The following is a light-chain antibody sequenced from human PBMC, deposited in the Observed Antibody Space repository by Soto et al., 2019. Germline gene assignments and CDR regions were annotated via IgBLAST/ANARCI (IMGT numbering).Light chain of an antibody. J-gene: IGKJ4*01. Sequence: DIQLTPSPCSLSASVGDRVTITCRASQSISSYVYWYQQQPWHAPQVLMYAASSLQSGVASRFSGGGSGPEFARTVSSLPTEDSATYYRQQRYRAPLTFGGGTEVELK. V-gene: IGKV1-39*01. CDR3: QQRYRAPLT. CDR2: AAS. CDR1: QSISSY.